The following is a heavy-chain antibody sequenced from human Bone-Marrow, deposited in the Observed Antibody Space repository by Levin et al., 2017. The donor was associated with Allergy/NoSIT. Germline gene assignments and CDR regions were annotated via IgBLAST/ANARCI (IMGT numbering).Heavy chain of an antibody. J-gene: IGHJ4*02. D-gene: IGHD3-16*01. CDR1: GGSISSYY. Sequence: SETLSLTCTVSGGSISSYYWSWIRQPPGKGLEWIGYIYFTGSTNYNPSLKSRVTISVDTSKTQFSLKLSSVTAADTAVYYCVSGVGAFDYWGQGTLVTVSS. V-gene: IGHV4-59*01. CDR2: IYFTGST. CDR3: VSGVGAFDY.